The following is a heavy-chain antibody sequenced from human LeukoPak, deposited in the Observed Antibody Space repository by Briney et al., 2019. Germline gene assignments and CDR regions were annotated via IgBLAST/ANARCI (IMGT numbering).Heavy chain of an antibody. Sequence: SETLSLTCTVSGYSISSGYYWAWIRQPPGKGLELIGNIYHSGSTYYNPSLKSRVTISVDTSKNQFSLKLRSVTAADTAIYYCARDLSGPFLFDSWGQGTLVTVSS. CDR2: IYHSGST. V-gene: IGHV4-38-2*02. CDR1: GYSISSGYY. D-gene: IGHD2/OR15-2a*01. CDR3: ARDLSGPFLFDS. J-gene: IGHJ4*02.